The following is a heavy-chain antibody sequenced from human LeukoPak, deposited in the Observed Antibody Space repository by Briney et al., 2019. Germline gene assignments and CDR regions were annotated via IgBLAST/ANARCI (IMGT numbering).Heavy chain of an antibody. V-gene: IGHV3-23*01. D-gene: IGHD4-17*01. CDR3: AKGGTTLIFDAFDI. J-gene: IGHJ3*02. CDR2: ISGSGGST. Sequence: GGSLRLSCAASGFTFSSYAMSWVRQAPGKGLERVSAISGSGGSTYYADSVKGRSTISRDNSHNPLYLQMNRLRAEDTAVYYCAKGGTTLIFDAFDIWGQGTMVTVSS. CDR1: GFTFSSYA.